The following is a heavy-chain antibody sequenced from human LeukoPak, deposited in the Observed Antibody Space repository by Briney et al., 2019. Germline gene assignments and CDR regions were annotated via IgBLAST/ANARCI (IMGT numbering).Heavy chain of an antibody. J-gene: IGHJ5*02. V-gene: IGHV4-4*09. CDR2: IYTSGST. CDR3: ARLLFFGGSYYDL. D-gene: IGHD1-26*01. CDR1: GGSISSYY. Sequence: PSETLSLTCTVSGGSISSYYWSWIRQPPGKGLEWIGYIYTSGSTNYNPSLKSRVTISVDTSKNQFSLKLSSVTAADTAVYYCARLLFFGGSYYDLWGQETLVTVSS.